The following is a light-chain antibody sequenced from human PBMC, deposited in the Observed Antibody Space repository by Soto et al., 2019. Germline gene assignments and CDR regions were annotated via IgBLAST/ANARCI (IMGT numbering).Light chain of an antibody. CDR3: QQYGSYWT. CDR2: DAS. V-gene: IGKV1-5*01. Sequence: IQMTQSPSTLSASIGDTVTITCRASQSINRWLAWYQQKPGEAPKLLIYDASSLESGVPSRFRGTGSGTEFTLIISSLQPDDFATYYCQQYGSYWTFGQGTTVEIK. CDR1: QSINRW. J-gene: IGKJ1*01.